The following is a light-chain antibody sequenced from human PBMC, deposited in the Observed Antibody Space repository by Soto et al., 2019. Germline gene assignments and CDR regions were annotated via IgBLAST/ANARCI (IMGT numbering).Light chain of an antibody. V-gene: IGLV2-14*01. CDR2: EVT. CDR3: SSYTSSNTLV. Sequence: QSALTQPASVSGSPGQSITISCTGGSSDIGGYNYVSWFQQHPGKAPKHMIYEVTNRPSGVSNRFSGSKSGSTASLNISGLQAEDEADYYCSSYTSSNTLVFGTGTKVTVL. J-gene: IGLJ1*01. CDR1: SSDIGGYNY.